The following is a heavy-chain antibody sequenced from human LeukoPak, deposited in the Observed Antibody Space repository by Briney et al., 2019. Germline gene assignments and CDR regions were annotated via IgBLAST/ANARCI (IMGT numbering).Heavy chain of an antibody. CDR3: AREGRGGHNFDY. J-gene: IGHJ4*02. CDR2: INYSGST. D-gene: IGHD2-15*01. Sequence: SETLSLTCAVSDESFSGYYWNWIRQPPGRGLEWIGEINYSGSTQYHPSLKSRVSMSVDKSKKQVSLKLSPVTVADTAVYYCAREGRGGHNFDYWGQGTLAIVSS. CDR1: DESFSGYY. V-gene: IGHV4-34*01.